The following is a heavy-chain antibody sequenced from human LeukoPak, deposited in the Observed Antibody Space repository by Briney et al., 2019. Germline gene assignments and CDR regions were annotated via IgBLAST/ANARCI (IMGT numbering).Heavy chain of an antibody. CDR3: ARHGTYDLAY. D-gene: IGHD1-26*01. Sequence: SETLSLTCAVSACSIINRNWWSWVRQPPGKGLEWIGHISPNGNTNYNPSLKGRVTISFDTSKNQLSLRLTSVTAAATAVYFCARHGTYDLAYWGQGPLVTVPS. J-gene: IGHJ4*02. V-gene: IGHV4-4*02. CDR2: ISPNGNT. CDR1: ACSIINRNW.